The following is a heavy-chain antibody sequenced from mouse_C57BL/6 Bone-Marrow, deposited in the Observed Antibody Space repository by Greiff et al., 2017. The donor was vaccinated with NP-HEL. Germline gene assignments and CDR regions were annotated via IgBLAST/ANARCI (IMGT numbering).Heavy chain of an antibody. D-gene: IGHD1-1*01. CDR1: GFSLTSYG. Sequence: VKLVESGPGLVQPSQSLSITCTVSGFSLTSYGVHWVRQSPGKGLEWLGVIWSGGSTDYTAAFISRLSISKDNSESQVFFKMNSLQADDTAIYYCASSSHYYFDYWGQGTTLTVSS. CDR2: IWSGGST. V-gene: IGHV2-2*01. CDR3: ASSSHYYFDY. J-gene: IGHJ2*01.